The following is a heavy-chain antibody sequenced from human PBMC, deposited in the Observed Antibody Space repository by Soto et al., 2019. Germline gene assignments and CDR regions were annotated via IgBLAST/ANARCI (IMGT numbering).Heavy chain of an antibody. CDR2: IYYSEST. J-gene: IGHJ4*02. D-gene: IGHD1-26*01. Sequence: QVQLQESGPGLVKPSETLSLTCTVSGGSISSYYWSWIRQPPGKGLEWIGYIYYSESTNYNPSLKSRVTISVDTSKNQFSLKLSSVTAADTAVYYCASRYGGNFDHWGQGTLVTVSS. CDR1: GGSISSYY. CDR3: ASRYGGNFDH. V-gene: IGHV4-59*01.